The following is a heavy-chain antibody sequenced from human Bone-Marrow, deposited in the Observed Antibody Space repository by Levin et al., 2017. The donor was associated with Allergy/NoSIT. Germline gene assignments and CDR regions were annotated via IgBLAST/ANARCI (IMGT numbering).Heavy chain of an antibody. V-gene: IGHV3-23*01. J-gene: IGHJ4*02. CDR2: ISASGGTT. D-gene: IGHD6-6*01. CDR1: GFTFDGYA. Sequence: GGSLRLSCVASGFTFDGYAMNWVRQAPGKGLEWVSGISASGGTTYYADSVEGRFTISRDNSKNTLYLQLKSLRGEDAALYFCAKWGAARGDSWGQGTLVTVSS. CDR3: AKWGAARGDS.